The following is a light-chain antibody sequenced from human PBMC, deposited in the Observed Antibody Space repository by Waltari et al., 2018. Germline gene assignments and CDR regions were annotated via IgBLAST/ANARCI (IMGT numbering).Light chain of an antibody. CDR3: QVWDGTTGV. CDR2: RDT. Sequence: SYELTQPPSVSVSPGQTASITCSGDQLGDKYACWYQQKPGQSPVLVIYRDTKRTSGIPERFSGSNTGNTATLTISGTQAMDEADYYCQVWDGTTGVFGTGTKVTVL. CDR1: QLGDKY. V-gene: IGLV3-1*01. J-gene: IGLJ1*01.